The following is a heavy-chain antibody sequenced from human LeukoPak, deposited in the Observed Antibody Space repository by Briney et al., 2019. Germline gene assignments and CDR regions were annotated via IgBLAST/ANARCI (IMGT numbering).Heavy chain of an antibody. J-gene: IGHJ4*02. V-gene: IGHV1-8*01. CDR3: ARGKKTMVRGVLYYFGY. CDR2: MNPNRDNT. CDR1: GYTFTSYD. D-gene: IGHD3-10*01. Sequence: ASVKVSCKASGYTFTSYDINWVRQATGQGLEWMGWMNPNRDNTGYAQKFQGRVTMTRNTSISTAYMELSSLRSEDTAVYYCARGKKTMVRGVLYYFGYWGQGTLVTVSS.